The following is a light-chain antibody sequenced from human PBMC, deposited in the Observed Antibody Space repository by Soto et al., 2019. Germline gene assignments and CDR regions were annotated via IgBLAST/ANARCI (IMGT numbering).Light chain of an antibody. Sequence: AILVTHSPSSLSANPEDRVTITCRASQGISSYLAWYHQKPGKAPKLLIYSASTMQSGVASRFIGGGSCTDFTLTIICLQYEEYSTNYCRQYYNNPPITFGQGTRLEIK. CDR3: RQYYNNPPIT. J-gene: IGKJ5*01. CDR2: SAS. V-gene: IGKV1-8*01. CDR1: QGISSY.